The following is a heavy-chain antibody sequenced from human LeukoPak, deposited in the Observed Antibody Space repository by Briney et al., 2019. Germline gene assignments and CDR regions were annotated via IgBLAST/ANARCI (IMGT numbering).Heavy chain of an antibody. V-gene: IGHV4-34*01. J-gene: IGHJ6*04. Sequence: PETLSLTCAVYGGSFSGYYWSWIRQPPGKGLEWIGEINHSGSTNYNPSLKSRVTISVDTSKNQFSLKLSSVTAADTAVYYCARAAAKYYYGMDVWGKGTTVTVSS. CDR1: GGSFSGYY. CDR2: INHSGST. CDR3: ARAAAKYYYGMDV. D-gene: IGHD5-18*01.